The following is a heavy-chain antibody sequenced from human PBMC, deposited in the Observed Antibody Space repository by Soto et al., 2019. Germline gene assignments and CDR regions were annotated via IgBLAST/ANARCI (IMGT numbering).Heavy chain of an antibody. J-gene: IGHJ4*02. CDR3: ARDSGWPILNFDN. V-gene: IGHV3-30*03. CDR1: DFDFSSYG. CDR2: SSYDGRET. D-gene: IGHD3-10*01. Sequence: GSLRLSCAAPDFDFSSYGIHWVRQAPGKGLEWVAASSYDGRETFYADSAKGRFTVSKEMSKNTAFLQMNALRHEDTAVYFCARDSGWPILNFDNWGQGTPVTVSS.